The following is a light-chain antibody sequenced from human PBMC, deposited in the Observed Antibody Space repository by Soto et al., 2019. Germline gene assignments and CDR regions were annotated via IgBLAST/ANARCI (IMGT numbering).Light chain of an antibody. V-gene: IGKV3D-15*01. CDR2: GAS. Sequence: EIVMTQSPATLSVSPWETATLSCRASQNINIGLAWYRQKPGQAPRLLIYGASTRATGTPARFSGSGSGTDFTLTISSLQSEDFALYYCQQYNRWPLITFGQGTRLEIK. CDR3: QQYNRWPLIT. CDR1: QNINIG. J-gene: IGKJ5*01.